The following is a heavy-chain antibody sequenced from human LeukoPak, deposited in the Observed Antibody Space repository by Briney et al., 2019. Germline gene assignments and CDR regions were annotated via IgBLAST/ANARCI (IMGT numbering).Heavy chain of an antibody. CDR3: ARRRGWKQQLVYFDY. D-gene: IGHD6-13*01. CDR1: GGSISSYY. CDR2: LYHSGTP. V-gene: IGHV4-59*08. Sequence: SETLSLTCTVSGGSISSYYWSWIRQPPGKGLEWIGYLYHSGTPRYNPSLKSRVTISADTSKNQFFLNLNSTTAADTAVYYCARRRGWKQQLVYFDYWGQGTLATVSS. J-gene: IGHJ4*02.